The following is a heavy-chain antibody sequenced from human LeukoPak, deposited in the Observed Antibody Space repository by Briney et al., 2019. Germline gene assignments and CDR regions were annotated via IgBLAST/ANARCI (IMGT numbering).Heavy chain of an antibody. D-gene: IGHD6-13*01. CDR1: GYTFTDYY. J-gene: IGHJ4*02. CDR2: IDPNSGGT. V-gene: IGHV1-2*02. Sequence: ASVRVSCKPSGYTFTDYYLHWVRQAPGQGLEWMGRIDPNSGGTNYAQKFQVRVTVTRDTSISTVYMELSGLRSDDTAVYYCARVPGPYTTSRFDYWGQGTLVTVSS. CDR3: ARVPGPYTTSRFDY.